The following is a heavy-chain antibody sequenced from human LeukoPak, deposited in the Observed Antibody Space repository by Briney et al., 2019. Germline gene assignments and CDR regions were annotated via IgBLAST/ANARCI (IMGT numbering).Heavy chain of an antibody. V-gene: IGHV4-38-2*01. Sequence: KPSETLSLTCAVSGYSISSGYYWGWIRQPPGKGLEWIGSIYHSGSTYYNPSLKSRVTISVDTSKNQFSLKLSSVTAADTAVYYCARTHGLWSGELLLDCWGQGTLVTVSS. D-gene: IGHD3-10*01. J-gene: IGHJ4*02. CDR1: GYSISSGYY. CDR3: ARTHGLWSGELLLDC. CDR2: IYHSGST.